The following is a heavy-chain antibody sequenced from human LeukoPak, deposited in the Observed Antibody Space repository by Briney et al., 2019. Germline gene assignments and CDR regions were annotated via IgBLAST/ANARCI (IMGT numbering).Heavy chain of an antibody. CDR1: GYTFTGYY. V-gene: IGHV1-2*02. Sequence: ASVKVSCKASGYTFTGYYMHWVRQAPGQGLEWIGWINPNSGGTNYAQKFQGRVTMTRDTSISTAYMELSRLRSDDTAVYYCARDGLLLWFGELLEYYFDYWGQGTLVTVSS. CDR2: INPNSGGT. J-gene: IGHJ4*02. CDR3: ARDGLLLWFGELLEYYFDY. D-gene: IGHD3-10*01.